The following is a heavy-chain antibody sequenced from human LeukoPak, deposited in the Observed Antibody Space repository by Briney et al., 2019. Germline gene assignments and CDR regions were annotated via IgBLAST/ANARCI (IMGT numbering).Heavy chain of an antibody. CDR3: ARGTAVAGT. CDR2: SYYSGST. J-gene: IGHJ5*02. CDR1: GGSISSGGYY. V-gene: IGHV4-61*08. D-gene: IGHD6-19*01. Sequence: SETLSLTCTVSGGSISSGGYYWSWIRQPPGKGLEWIGYSYYSGSTNYNPSLKSRVTISVDTSKNQFSLRLSSVTAADTAVYYCARGTAVAGTWGQGTLVTDSS.